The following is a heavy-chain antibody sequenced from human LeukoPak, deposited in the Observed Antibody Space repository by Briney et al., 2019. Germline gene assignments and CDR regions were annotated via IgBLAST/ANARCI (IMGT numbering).Heavy chain of an antibody. Sequence: GGSLRLSCAASGFTFSDYYMTRIRQAPGEGLEWVSYISRGGNTIYYADSVKGRFTISRDNAKNSLFLQMNSLRAEDTAVYYCARGNSLDYWGQGTLVTVSS. CDR1: GFTFSDYY. V-gene: IGHV3-11*01. CDR2: ISRGGNTI. J-gene: IGHJ4*02. D-gene: IGHD4-23*01. CDR3: ARGNSLDY.